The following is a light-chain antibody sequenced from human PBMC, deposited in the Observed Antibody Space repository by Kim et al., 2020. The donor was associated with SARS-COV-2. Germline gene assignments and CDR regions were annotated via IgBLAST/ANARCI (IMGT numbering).Light chain of an antibody. CDR3: TSHSSTNTLL. CDR1: STDIGAYEY. CDR2: DVN. Sequence: GQSIAGSCTGTSTDIGAYEYVCWYQQHPGRAPKLLIWDVNNRPSGISDRFSGSKSGNTASLTISGLQTEDEADYYCTSHSSTNTLLFGTGTKVTVL. V-gene: IGLV2-14*03. J-gene: IGLJ1*01.